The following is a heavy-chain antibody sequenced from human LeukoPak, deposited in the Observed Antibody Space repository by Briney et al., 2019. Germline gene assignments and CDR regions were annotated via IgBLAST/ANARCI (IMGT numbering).Heavy chain of an antibody. D-gene: IGHD4-17*01. V-gene: IGHV4-38-2*01. CDR3: ARVEWVTTSPNWFDP. J-gene: IGHJ5*02. CDR2: IFHSGST. Sequence: SETLSLTCAVSGYSISSGYYWGWIRQPPGKGLEWIGTIFHSGSTYYSPSLKSRVTISVDTSKNQFSLKLSSVTAADTAVYYCARVEWVTTSPNWFDPWGQGTLVTVSS. CDR1: GYSISSGYY.